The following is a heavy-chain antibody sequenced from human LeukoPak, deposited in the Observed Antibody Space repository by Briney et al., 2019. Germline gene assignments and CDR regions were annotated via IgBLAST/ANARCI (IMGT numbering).Heavy chain of an antibody. CDR1: GFTFSSYG. V-gene: IGHV3-30*18. Sequence: TGGSLRLSCAASGFTFSSYGMHWVRQAPGKGLEWVAVISYGGSNKNYADSVKDRFTVPRDNSKNTLHLQKNSLRVEDTAVYHCAKAYYDILTGWGGNALGIRGQGTMVTVSS. D-gene: IGHD3-9*01. CDR2: ISYGGSNK. CDR3: AKAYYDILTGWGGNALGI. J-gene: IGHJ3*02.